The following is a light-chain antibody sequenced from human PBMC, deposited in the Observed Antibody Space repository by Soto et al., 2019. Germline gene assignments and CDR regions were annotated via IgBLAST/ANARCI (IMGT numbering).Light chain of an antibody. CDR2: DAS. Sequence: EILLTQSPGALSLSLGERATLSCRASQSVKSSYLAWYRQKPGQTPRLLIYDASTRATGIPDRFSGSGSGTDFTLTISGLEPEDFSVYSCQQYASSPQTFGQGTKVDI. J-gene: IGKJ1*01. CDR1: QSVKSSY. CDR3: QQYASSPQT. V-gene: IGKV3-20*01.